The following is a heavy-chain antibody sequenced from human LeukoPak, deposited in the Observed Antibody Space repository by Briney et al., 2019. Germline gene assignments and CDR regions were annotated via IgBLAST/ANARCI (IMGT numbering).Heavy chain of an antibody. CDR3: ARRGAVAGAFDI. CDR2: INSDGSST. V-gene: IGHV3-74*01. CDR1: GFTFSSYC. D-gene: IGHD6-19*01. Sequence: PGGSLRLSCAASGFTFSSYCMHWVRQAPGKGLVWVSRINSDGSSTSYADSVKGRFTISRDNAKNTLYLQMNSLRAEDTAGYYCARRGAVAGAFDIWGQGTMVTVSS. J-gene: IGHJ3*02.